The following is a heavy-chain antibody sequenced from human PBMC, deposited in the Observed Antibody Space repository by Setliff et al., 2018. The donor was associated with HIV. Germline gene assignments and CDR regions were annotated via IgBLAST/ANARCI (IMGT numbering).Heavy chain of an antibody. V-gene: IGHV4-59*02. CDR3: ARNSQKGIQPLLLAS. Sequence: PSETLSLTCTVSGASVSTYSWTFVRQPPGKKLAWIGYFHYTGSTNYDPSLKSRVTISVDRSKNQFSLMLDSVTAADTAVYYCARNSQKGIQPLLLASWGPGTLVTVSS. D-gene: IGHD1-1*01. CDR2: FHYTGST. J-gene: IGHJ4*02. CDR1: GASVSTYS.